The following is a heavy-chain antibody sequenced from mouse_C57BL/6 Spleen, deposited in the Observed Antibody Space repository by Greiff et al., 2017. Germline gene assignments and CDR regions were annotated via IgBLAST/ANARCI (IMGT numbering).Heavy chain of an antibody. CDR3: ARNWLLPPYYFDY. D-gene: IGHD2-3*01. CDR2: IDPSDSYT. CDR1: GYTFTSYW. J-gene: IGHJ2*01. V-gene: IGHV1-50*01. Sequence: QVQLQQPGAELVKPGASVKLSCKASGYTFTSYWMQWVKQRPGQGLEWIGEIDPSDSYTNYNQKFKGKATLTVDTSSSTAYMQLSSLTSEDSAVYYCARNWLLPPYYFDYWGQGTTLTVSS.